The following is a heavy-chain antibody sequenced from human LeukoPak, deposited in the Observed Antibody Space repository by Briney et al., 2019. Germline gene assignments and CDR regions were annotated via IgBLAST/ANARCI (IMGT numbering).Heavy chain of an antibody. CDR3: ARGRRPRDILTGRYYYYYMDV. Sequence: SETLSLTCTVSGGSISSSSYYWGWIRQPPGKGLEWIGSIYHSGSTYYNPSLKSRVTISVDTSKNQFSLKLSSVTAADTAVYYCARGRRPRDILTGRYYYYYMDVWGKGTTVTVSS. J-gene: IGHJ6*03. CDR1: GGSISSSSYY. D-gene: IGHD3-9*01. CDR2: IYHSGST. V-gene: IGHV4-39*07.